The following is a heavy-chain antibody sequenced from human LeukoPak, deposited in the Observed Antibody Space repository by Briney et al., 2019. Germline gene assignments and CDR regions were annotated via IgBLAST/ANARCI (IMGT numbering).Heavy chain of an antibody. CDR1: GGSISSSSYY. D-gene: IGHD5-18*01. CDR2: IYYSGST. CDR3: ARHVDTDYYYYYYMDV. Sequence: SETLSLTCTVSGGSISSSSYYWGWIRQPPGKGLEWIGSIYYSGSTYYNPSLKGRVTISVDTSKNQFSLKLSSVTAADTAVYYCARHVDTDYYYYYYMDVWGKGTTVTDSS. J-gene: IGHJ6*03. V-gene: IGHV4-39*01.